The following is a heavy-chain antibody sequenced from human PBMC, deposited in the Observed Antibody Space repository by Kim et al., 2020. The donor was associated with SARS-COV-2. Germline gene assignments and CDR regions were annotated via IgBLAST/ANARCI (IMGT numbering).Heavy chain of an antibody. V-gene: IGHV3-23*01. J-gene: IGHJ4*02. D-gene: IGHD3-22*01. CDR3: AKGGTMIVFIYFDY. Sequence: ADSVKGRFTSSRDNSKNTLYLQMNSRRAEDTAVYYCAKGGTMIVFIYFDYWGQGTLVTVSS.